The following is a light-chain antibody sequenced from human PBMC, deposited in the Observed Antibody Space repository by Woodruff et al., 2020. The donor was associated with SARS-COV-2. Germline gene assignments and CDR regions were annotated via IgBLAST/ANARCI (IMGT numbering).Light chain of an antibody. J-gene: IGLJ3*02. CDR1: SSDVGGYNY. Sequence: GTSSDVGGYNYVSWYQQHPGKAPKLMIYDVSKRPSGVPDRFSGSKSGNTASLTISGLQAEDEADYYCCSYAGSYTLGVFG. CDR2: DVS. CDR3: CSYAGSYTLGV. V-gene: IGLV2-11*01.